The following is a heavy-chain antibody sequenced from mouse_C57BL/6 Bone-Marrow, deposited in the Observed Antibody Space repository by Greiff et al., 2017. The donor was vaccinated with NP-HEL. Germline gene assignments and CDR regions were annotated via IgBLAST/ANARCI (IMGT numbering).Heavy chain of an antibody. V-gene: IGHV1-54*01. CDR3: ARSTTVVPYYFDY. CDR1: GYAFTNYL. CDR2: INPGSGGT. D-gene: IGHD1-1*01. Sequence: QVQLQQSGAELVRPGTSVKVSCKASGYAFTNYLIEWVKQRPGQGLEWIGVINPGSGGTNYNEKFKGKATLTADKSSSTAYMQLSNLTSEDSAVYFCARSTTVVPYYFDYWGQGTTLTVSS. J-gene: IGHJ2*01.